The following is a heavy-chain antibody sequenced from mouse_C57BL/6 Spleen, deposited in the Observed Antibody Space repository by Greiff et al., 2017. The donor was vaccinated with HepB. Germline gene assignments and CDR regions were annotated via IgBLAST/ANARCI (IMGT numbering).Heavy chain of an antibody. CDR1: GFTFSSYA. CDR2: ISDGGSYT. CDR3: AREGYDGEDWFAY. V-gene: IGHV5-4*01. J-gene: IGHJ3*01. D-gene: IGHD2-12*01. Sequence: EVKLMESGGGLVKPGGSLKLSCAASGFTFSSYAMSWVRQTPEKRLEWVATISDGGSYTYYPDNVKGRFTISRDNAKNNLYRQMSHLKSEDTAMYYCAREGYDGEDWFAYWGQGTLVTVSA.